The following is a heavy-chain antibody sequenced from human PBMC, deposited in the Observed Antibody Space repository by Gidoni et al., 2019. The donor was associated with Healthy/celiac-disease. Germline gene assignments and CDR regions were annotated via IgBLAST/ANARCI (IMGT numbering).Heavy chain of an antibody. CDR2: ISGIGGST. V-gene: IGHV3-23*01. D-gene: IGHD3-3*01. CDR3: AKEVGRITIFGYFDY. Sequence: EVQLLESGGGLVQPGGSLRRYCAASGFTFSSYAMSWVRQAPGTGLEWVSSISGIGGSTYYADSVKGRFTISRDNSKNTLYLQMNSLRAKDTAVYYCAKEVGRITIFGYFDYWGQGTLVTVSS. CDR1: GFTFSSYA. J-gene: IGHJ4*02.